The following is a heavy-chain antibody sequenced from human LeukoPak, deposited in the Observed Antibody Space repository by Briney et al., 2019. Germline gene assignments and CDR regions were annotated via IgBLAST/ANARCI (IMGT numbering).Heavy chain of an antibody. CDR1: GGSFSGYY. J-gene: IGHJ6*02. Sequence: SETLSLTCAVYGGSFSGYYWSWIRQPPGKGLEWIGEINHSGSTNYNPSLKSRVTISVDTSKNQFSLKLSPVTAADTAVYYCARGPQLWFSNYLYYYYGMDVWGQGTTVTVSS. CDR3: ARGPQLWFSNYLYYYYGMDV. V-gene: IGHV4-34*01. CDR2: INHSGST. D-gene: IGHD5-18*01.